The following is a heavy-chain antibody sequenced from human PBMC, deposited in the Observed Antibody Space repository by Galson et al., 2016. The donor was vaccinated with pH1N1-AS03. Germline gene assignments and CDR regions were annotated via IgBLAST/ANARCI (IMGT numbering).Heavy chain of an antibody. Sequence: GSTYYNPSLKSRVIISVDTSKNQFSLKLSSVTAADTAVYYCARHGVGSSWTAEYFQHWGQGTLVTVSS. D-gene: IGHD6-13*01. J-gene: IGHJ1*01. CDR3: ARHGVGSSWTAEYFQH. CDR2: GST. V-gene: IGHV4-39*01.